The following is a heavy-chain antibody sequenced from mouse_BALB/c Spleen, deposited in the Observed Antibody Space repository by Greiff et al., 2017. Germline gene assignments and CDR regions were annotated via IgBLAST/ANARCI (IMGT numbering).Heavy chain of an antibody. D-gene: IGHD2-4*01. CDR1: GYTFTDYN. CDR2: IYPYNGGT. CDR3: AREGSMITTRAMDY. V-gene: IGHV1S29*02. J-gene: IGHJ4*01. Sequence: EVQLQQSGPELVKPGASVKISCKASGYTFTDYNMHWVKQSHGKSLEWIGYIYPYNGGTGYNQKFKSKATLTVDNSSSTAYMELRSLTSEDSAVYYCAREGSMITTRAMDYWGQGTSVTVSS.